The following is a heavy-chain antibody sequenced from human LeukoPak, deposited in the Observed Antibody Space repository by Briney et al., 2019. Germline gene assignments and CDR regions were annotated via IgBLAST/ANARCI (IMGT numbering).Heavy chain of an antibody. V-gene: IGHV4-39*01. CDR3: AALRSGTIFGVVIIPYFDY. J-gene: IGHJ4*02. Sequence: SETLSLTCTVSGRSISSRSYYWGWIRQPPGKGLEWIGRIYYSGSTYYNPSLKSRVTIFVDTSKNQFSLKLSSVTAADTAVYYCAALRSGTIFGVVIIPYFDYWGQGTLVTVSS. CDR1: GRSISSRSYY. CDR2: IYYSGST. D-gene: IGHD3-3*01.